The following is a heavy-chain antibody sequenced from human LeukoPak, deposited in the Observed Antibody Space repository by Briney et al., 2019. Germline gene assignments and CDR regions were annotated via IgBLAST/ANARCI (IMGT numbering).Heavy chain of an antibody. J-gene: IGHJ4*02. V-gene: IGHV4-59*08. CDR3: ARQCGGGSCYSHRTFDY. Sequence: ASETLSLTCTVSGGSISSYYWSWIRQPPGKGLEWIRYIYYSGSTNYNPSLKSRVTISVDTSKNQFSLKLSSVTAADTAVYYCARQCGGGSCYSHRTFDYWGQGTLVTVSS. CDR2: IYYSGST. CDR1: GGSISSYY. D-gene: IGHD2-15*01.